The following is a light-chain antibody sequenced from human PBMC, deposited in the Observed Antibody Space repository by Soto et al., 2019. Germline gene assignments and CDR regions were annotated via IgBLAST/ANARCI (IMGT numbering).Light chain of an antibody. J-gene: IGKJ4*01. CDR1: QSVGRNY. V-gene: IGKV3-20*01. CDR2: GAS. Sequence: EIVLTQSPGTLSVSPGERATLSCRASQSVGRNYLAWYQRKPGQAPRLLIYGASSRATGIPDRFRGSGSGTDFTLTISRLEPEDFAVYYCQQYASSPRTFGGGTKVETK. CDR3: QQYASSPRT.